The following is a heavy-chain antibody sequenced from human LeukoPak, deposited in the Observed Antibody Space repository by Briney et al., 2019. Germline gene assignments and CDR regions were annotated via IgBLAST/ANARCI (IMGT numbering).Heavy chain of an antibody. V-gene: IGHV6-1*01. J-gene: IGHJ6*02. D-gene: IGHD6-19*01. CDR2: TYYRSKWYN. CDR1: GDSVSSNSAA. CDR3: ARDQQWLEARSYYGMDV. Sequence: SQTLSLTCAISGDSVSSNSAAWNWIRQSPSRGLEWLGRTYYRSKWYNDYAVSVKSRITINPDTSKSQFSLQLNSVTPEDTAVYYCARDQQWLEARSYYGMDVWGQGTTVIVSS.